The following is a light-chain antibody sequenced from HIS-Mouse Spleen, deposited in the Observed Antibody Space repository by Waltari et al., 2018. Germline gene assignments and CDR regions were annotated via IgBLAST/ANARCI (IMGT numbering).Light chain of an antibody. Sequence: SYELTQPPSVSVSPGQTASITCSGDKLGDKYACWYQQKPGQSPVLVIYKDSKRPSGLADRFSGSNSGNTATLTISGTQAMDEADYYCQAWDSSTVVFGGGTKLTVL. V-gene: IGLV3-1*01. CDR3: QAWDSSTVV. CDR1: KLGDKY. CDR2: KDS. J-gene: IGLJ2*01.